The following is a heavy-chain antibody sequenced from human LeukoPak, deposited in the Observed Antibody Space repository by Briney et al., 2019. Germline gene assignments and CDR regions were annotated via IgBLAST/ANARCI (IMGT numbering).Heavy chain of an antibody. Sequence: SETLSLTCTVSGGSISSGGYYWSWIRQHPGKGLEWIGYIYYSGSTYYNPSLKSRVTISVDKSKNQFSLKLSSVTAADTAVYYCARVVAGTPGYWGQGTLVTVSS. CDR2: IYYSGST. V-gene: IGHV4-31*03. J-gene: IGHJ4*02. CDR3: ARVVAGTPGY. D-gene: IGHD6-19*01. CDR1: GGSISSGGYY.